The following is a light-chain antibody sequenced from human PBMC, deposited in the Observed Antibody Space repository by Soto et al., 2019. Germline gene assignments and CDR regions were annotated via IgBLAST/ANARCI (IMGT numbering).Light chain of an antibody. CDR3: SSYTSRSTLGV. Sequence: QSVLTQPASVSGSPGQSITISCTGTSSDIGGYNSVSRYQHHPGKAPKLMIYDVTNRPSGVSNRFSGSKSGNTASLTISGLQAEDEADYYCSSYTSRSTLGVFGGGTKVTV. J-gene: IGLJ2*01. CDR1: SSDIGGYNS. CDR2: DVT. V-gene: IGLV2-14*03.